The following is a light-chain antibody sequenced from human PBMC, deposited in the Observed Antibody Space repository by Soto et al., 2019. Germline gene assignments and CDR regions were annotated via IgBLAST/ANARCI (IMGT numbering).Light chain of an antibody. J-gene: IGKJ1*01. V-gene: IGKV1-5*03. Sequence: DIQMTQSPSTLSASVGDRVTITCRASQSISSWLAWYQQKPGKAPRLLIYKAPSLESGVPTRFSGSGSGTEFTLTIRRLEPDDFATYYCQQYKSYPWTCGQGTKVEIK. CDR3: QQYKSYPWT. CDR1: QSISSW. CDR2: KAP.